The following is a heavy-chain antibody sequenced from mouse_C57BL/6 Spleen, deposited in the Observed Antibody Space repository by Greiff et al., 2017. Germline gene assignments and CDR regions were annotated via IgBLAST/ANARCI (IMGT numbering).Heavy chain of an antibody. CDR2: IYPGDGDT. CDR1: GYAFSSYW. Sequence: VQLQQSGAELVKPGASVKISCKASGYAFSSYWMNWVKQRPGKGLEGIGQIYPGDGDTNYNGKFKGKATLTADKSSSTAYMQLSSLTSEDSAVYFCARGPMVRDFDVWGTGTTVTVSS. D-gene: IGHD2-2*01. CDR3: ARGPMVRDFDV. J-gene: IGHJ1*03. V-gene: IGHV1-80*01.